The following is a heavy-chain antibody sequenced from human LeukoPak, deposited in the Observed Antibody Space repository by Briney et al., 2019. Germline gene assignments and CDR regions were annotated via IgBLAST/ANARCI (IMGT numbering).Heavy chain of an antibody. D-gene: IGHD3-10*01. CDR3: ARDYYGTPPLDY. Sequence: ASVKVSCKASGYTFTGYGISWVRQAPGQGLEWMGWISAYDGDTNYAQKLQGRVTMTTDTSTSTAYMELRSLRSDDTAVYFCARDYYGTPPLDYWGQGTLVTVSS. CDR2: ISAYDGDT. V-gene: IGHV1-18*01. CDR1: GYTFTGYG. J-gene: IGHJ4*02.